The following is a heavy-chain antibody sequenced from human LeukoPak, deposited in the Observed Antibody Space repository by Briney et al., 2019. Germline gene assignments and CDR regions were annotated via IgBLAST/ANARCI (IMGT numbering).Heavy chain of an antibody. CDR2: ISSGGRT. D-gene: IGHD3-22*01. Sequence: GGSLRPSCAASGLTASSNYMSWVPRAPGKGLGWVSVISSGGRTYYADSVKGRFTISRDNSKNTRYLQMNSLRAEYTAVYYCGGIGGWLVNAFDIWGQGTMVTVSS. V-gene: IGHV3-53*01. CDR1: GLTASSNY. CDR3: GGIGGWLVNAFDI. J-gene: IGHJ3*02.